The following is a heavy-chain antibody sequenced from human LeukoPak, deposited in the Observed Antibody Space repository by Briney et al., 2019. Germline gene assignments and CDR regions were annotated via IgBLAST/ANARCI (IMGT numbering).Heavy chain of an antibody. Sequence: ASVKVSCKASGYTFTAYYMHWVRQAPRQGLEWMGWINPNSGGTNFAQKFQGRVTLTRDTSISTAYMELSRLTSDDTAVYYCARDLGGIYSTRWFYFDYWGQGTLVTISS. J-gene: IGHJ4*02. CDR3: ARDLGGIYSTRWFYFDY. CDR2: INPNSGGT. D-gene: IGHD6-13*01. CDR1: GYTFTAYY. V-gene: IGHV1-2*02.